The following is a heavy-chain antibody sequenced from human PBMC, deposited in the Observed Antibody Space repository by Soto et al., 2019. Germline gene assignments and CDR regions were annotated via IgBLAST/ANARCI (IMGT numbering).Heavy chain of an antibody. CDR3: ARKPAYYDFYVAFDI. CDR1: GGSFSGYY. V-gene: IGHV4-34*01. J-gene: IGHJ3*02. Sequence: SETLSLTCAVYGGSFSGYYWSWIRQPPGKGLEWIGEINHSGSTNYNPSLKSRVTISIDTSKNQFSLKLNSVTAADTAVYYCARKPAYYDFYVAFDIWGQGTMVTVSS. D-gene: IGHD3-3*01. CDR2: INHSGST.